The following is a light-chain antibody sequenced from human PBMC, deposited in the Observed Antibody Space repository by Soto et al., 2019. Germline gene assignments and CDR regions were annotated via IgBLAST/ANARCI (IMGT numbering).Light chain of an antibody. Sequence: DIGMTQSPATLSVSPGERATLSCRASQNISKKLARYQQKPGQAPRLLIYGASTRATGVPARFSGSGSGTDFALTISGLQSEDFAVYYCQQYDNWPPWTFGQGTKVDIK. CDR1: QNISKK. CDR3: QQYDNWPPWT. CDR2: GAS. V-gene: IGKV3-15*01. J-gene: IGKJ1*01.